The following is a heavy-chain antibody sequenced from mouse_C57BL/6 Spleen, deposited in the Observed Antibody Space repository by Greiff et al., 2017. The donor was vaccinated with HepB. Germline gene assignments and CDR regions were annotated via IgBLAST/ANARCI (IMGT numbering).Heavy chain of an antibody. CDR2: IDPANGNT. CDR3: ARSRTVVASGGFDY. CDR1: GFNIKNTY. Sequence: VQLKQSVAELVRPGASVKLSCKASGFNIKNTYMHWVKQRPEQGLEWIGRIDPANGNTKYAPKFQGKATITAEKSSNTAYLQLSSLTSEDTAIYYCARSRTVVASGGFDYWGQGTTLTVSS. V-gene: IGHV14-3*01. D-gene: IGHD1-1*01. J-gene: IGHJ2*01.